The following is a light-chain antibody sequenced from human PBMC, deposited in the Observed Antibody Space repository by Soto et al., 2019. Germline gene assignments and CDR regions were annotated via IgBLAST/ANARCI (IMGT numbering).Light chain of an antibody. CDR2: MVS. J-gene: IGKJ1*01. V-gene: IGKV2-30*01. CDR1: QSLVYVTGTTF. CDR3: MQGTHWPWT. Sequence: DVVMTQSPLSLPVTLGQPASISCRPSQSLVYVTGTTFLNWYLQRPGQSPRRLIYMVSIRDSGVPDKFSGSGSGTNFTLKISRVEAEDVGVYYCMQGTHWPWTFGQGTKVEIK.